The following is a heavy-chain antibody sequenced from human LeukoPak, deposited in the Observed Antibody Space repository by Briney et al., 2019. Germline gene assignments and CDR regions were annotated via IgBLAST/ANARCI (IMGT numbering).Heavy chain of an antibody. D-gene: IGHD2-2*01. CDR3: AKDPQPAPMGAYFDF. V-gene: IGHV3-23*01. J-gene: IGHJ4*02. CDR2: IGETGGVT. CDR1: GFTFTTCA. Sequence: GGSLRLSCAASGFTFTTCAMNWVRQAPGKGLEWVSTIGETGGVTYYAHSVKGRFTISRDNSKNTLYLQMNSLRAEDTAVYYCAKDPQPAPMGAYFDFWGQGTLVTVSS.